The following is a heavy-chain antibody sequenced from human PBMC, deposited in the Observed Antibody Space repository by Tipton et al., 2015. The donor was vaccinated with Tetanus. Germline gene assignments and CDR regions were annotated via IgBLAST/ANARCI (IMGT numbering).Heavy chain of an antibody. V-gene: IGHV4-39*01. Sequence: TLSLTCTVSGDSVSSSRFYWGWVRQSPGKGLEWIASIYFTGSTYYSPSLKSRVTTSVDTSKNQFSLRLNSVTATDTAVYSCARGMAEASNCGGDCYSDYWGQGTLVTVSS. D-gene: IGHD2-21*02. CDR2: IYFTGST. CDR1: GDSVSSSRFY. J-gene: IGHJ4*02. CDR3: ARGMAEASNCGGDCYSDY.